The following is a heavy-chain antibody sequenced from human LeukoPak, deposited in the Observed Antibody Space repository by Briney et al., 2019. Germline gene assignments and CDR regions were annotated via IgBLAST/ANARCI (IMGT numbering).Heavy chain of an antibody. CDR2: ISSSGSTI. V-gene: IGHV3-48*03. CDR1: GFTFSSYE. J-gene: IGHJ4*02. CDR3: ARLSVTVRYWDYFDY. Sequence: GGSLRLSCAASGFTFSSYEMNWVRQAPGKGLEGVSYISSSGSTIYYADSEKGRFTISRDNAKNSLYLQMNSLRAEDTAVYYCARLSVTVRYWDYFDYWGQGTLVTVSS. D-gene: IGHD2-8*02.